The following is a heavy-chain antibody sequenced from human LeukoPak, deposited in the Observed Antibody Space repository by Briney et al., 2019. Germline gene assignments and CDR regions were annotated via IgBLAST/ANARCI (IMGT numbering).Heavy chain of an antibody. V-gene: IGHV3-53*01. CDR1: GFTVSSKY. J-gene: IGHJ4*02. D-gene: IGHD4-17*01. CDR2: IYSGGST. Sequence: SGGSLRLSCAASGFTVSSKYMSWVRQAPGKGLECVSVIYSGGSTYYADSVRGRFTISRDNSKNTLYLQMSSLRAEDTAVYYCASRPHGDYGMFDYWGQGTLVTVSS. CDR3: ASRPHGDYGMFDY.